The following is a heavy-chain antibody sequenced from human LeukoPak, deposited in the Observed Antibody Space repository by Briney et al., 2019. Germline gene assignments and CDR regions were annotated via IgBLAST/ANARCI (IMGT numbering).Heavy chain of an antibody. Sequence: ASVKVSCKASGYTFTGYYMHWVRQAPGQGLEWMGWINPNSGGTNYAQKFQGRVTMTRDTFISTAYMELSRLRSDDTAVYYCARGSDSSGYSDYWGQGTLVTVSS. CDR2: INPNSGGT. J-gene: IGHJ4*02. CDR1: GYTFTGYY. D-gene: IGHD3-22*01. V-gene: IGHV1-2*02. CDR3: ARGSDSSGYSDY.